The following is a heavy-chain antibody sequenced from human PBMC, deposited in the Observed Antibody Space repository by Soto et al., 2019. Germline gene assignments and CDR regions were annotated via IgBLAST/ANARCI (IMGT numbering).Heavy chain of an antibody. CDR2: LSPSYPYT. CDR1: GFDFSTFG. D-gene: IGHD3-10*01. CDR3: ARDSGYGSVNSVNHYLDF. J-gene: IGHJ4*01. V-gene: IGHV3-21*01. Sequence: PGGSLRLSCAASGFDFSTFGMNWVRQAPGKGLEWVSFLSPSYPYTSYADSVKGRFTISGDNAKNSLYLQMDSLRTEDTAVYYCARDSGYGSVNSVNHYLDFWGHGTLVTVSS.